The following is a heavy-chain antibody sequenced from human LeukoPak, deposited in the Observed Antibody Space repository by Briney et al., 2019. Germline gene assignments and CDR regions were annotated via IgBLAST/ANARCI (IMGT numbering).Heavy chain of an antibody. CDR3: AKVISSGSVGYYYGMDV. D-gene: IGHD6-19*01. CDR2: ISYDGSNK. Sequence: GGSLRLSCAASGFTFSSYGMHWVRQAPGKGLEWVAVISYDGSNKYYADSVKGRFTISRDNSKNTLYLQMNSQRAEDTAVYYCAKVISSGSVGYYYGMDVWGQGTTVTVSS. V-gene: IGHV3-30*18. CDR1: GFTFSSYG. J-gene: IGHJ6*02.